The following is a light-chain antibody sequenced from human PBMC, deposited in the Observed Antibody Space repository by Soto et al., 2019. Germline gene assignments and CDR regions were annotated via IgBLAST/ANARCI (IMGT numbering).Light chain of an antibody. V-gene: IGLV2-14*01. CDR2: EVN. CDR1: SSDIGAYDY. J-gene: IGLJ1*01. Sequence: QSVLTPTASLGGSPGQQSTIACTVTSSDIGAYDYVSWFQQHPGKAPKLMISEVNNRPSGVSNRFSGSKSGNTAYLTISGLQVEDEAEYFCFSFTTGGTHVFGTGTKVTVL. CDR3: FSFTTGGTHV.